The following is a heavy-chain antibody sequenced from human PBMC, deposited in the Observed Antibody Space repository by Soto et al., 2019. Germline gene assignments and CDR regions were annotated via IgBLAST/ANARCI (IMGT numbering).Heavy chain of an antibody. CDR2: ISWNSGSI. J-gene: IGHJ4*02. D-gene: IGHD6-19*01. V-gene: IGHV3-9*01. CDR3: VKEWAIAVAGIDY. Sequence: EVQLVESGGGLVQPGRSLRLSCAASGFTFDDYAMHWVRQAPGKGLEWVSGISWNSGSIGYADSVKGRFTISRDNAKNSLYLQMYSLRAEDTALDYCVKEWAIAVAGIDYWGQGTLVTVSS. CDR1: GFTFDDYA.